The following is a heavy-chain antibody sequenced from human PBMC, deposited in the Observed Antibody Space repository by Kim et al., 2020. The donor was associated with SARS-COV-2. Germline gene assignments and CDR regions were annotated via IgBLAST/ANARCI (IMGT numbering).Heavy chain of an antibody. V-gene: IGHV3-9*01. Sequence: GGSLRLSCAASGFTFDVYAMHWVRQAPGKGLEWVSGISWNSGSIDYADSVRGRFTISRDNAKNSLYLQMNSLRAEDTAFYYCAKAGAIGYDYYGMDVWGHGTPVTVSS. CDR1: GFTFDVYA. CDR3: AKAGAIGYDYYGMDV. J-gene: IGHJ6*02. D-gene: IGHD1-26*01. CDR2: ISWNSGSI.